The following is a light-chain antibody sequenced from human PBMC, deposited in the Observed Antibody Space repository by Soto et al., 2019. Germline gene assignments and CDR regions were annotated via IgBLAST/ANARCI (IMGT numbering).Light chain of an antibody. CDR3: QSYDSSNQGV. J-gene: IGLJ3*02. CDR2: EDN. Sequence: NFMLTQPHSVSESPGKTVTISCTRSSGSIASNYVQWYQQRPGSSPTTVIYEDNQRHSGVPDRFSGSIDSSSISASLTISGLKTEDEADYYCQSYDSSNQGVFGGGTKVTVL. CDR1: SGSIASNY. V-gene: IGLV6-57*01.